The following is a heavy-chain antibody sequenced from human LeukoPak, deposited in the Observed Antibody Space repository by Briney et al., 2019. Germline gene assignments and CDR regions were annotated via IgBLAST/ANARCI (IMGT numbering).Heavy chain of an antibody. J-gene: IGHJ4*02. CDR3: ARVVEGILTGHFDY. CDR2: INPNSGGT. V-gene: IGHV1-2*02. CDR1: GYTFTSYG. D-gene: IGHD3-9*01. Sequence: ASVKVSCKASGYTFTSYGISWVRQAPGQGLEWMGWINPNSGGTNYAQKFQGRVTMTRDTSISTAYMELSGLRSDDTAVYYCARVVEGILTGHFDYWGQGTLVTVSS.